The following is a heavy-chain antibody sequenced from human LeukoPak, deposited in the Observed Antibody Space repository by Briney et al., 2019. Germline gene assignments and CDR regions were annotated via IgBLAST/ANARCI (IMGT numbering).Heavy chain of an antibody. CDR1: GFTFSSYG. CDR2: ISYDGSNK. J-gene: IGHJ4*02. V-gene: IGHV3-30*03. Sequence: GGSLRLSCAASGFTFSSYGMHWVRQAPGKGLEWVAVISYDGSNKYYADSVRGRFTISRDNSKNTVYLQMNSLRAEDTAVYYCATFGYNWNLGYWGQGTLVTVSS. D-gene: IGHD1-20*01. CDR3: ATFGYNWNLGY.